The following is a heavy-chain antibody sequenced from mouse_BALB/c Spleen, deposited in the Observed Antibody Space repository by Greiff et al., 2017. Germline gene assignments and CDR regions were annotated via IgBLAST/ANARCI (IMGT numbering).Heavy chain of an antibody. CDR2: INPSSGYT. CDR3: ARRTATYYYAMDY. V-gene: IGHV1-4*02. D-gene: IGHD1-2*01. Sequence: VQLQQSAAELARPGASVKMSCKASGYTFTGYTMHWVKQRPGQGLEWIGYINPSSGYTEYNQKFKDKTTLTADKSSSTAYMQLSSLTSEDSAVYYCARRTATYYYAMDYWGQGTSVTVSS. J-gene: IGHJ4*01. CDR1: GYTFTGYT.